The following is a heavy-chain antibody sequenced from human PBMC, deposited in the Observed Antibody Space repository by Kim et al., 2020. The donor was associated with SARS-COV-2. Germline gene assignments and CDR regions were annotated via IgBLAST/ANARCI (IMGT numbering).Heavy chain of an antibody. CDR2: ISAYNGNT. CDR1: GYTFTSYG. Sequence: ASVKVSCKASGYTFTSYGISWVRQAPGQGLEWMGWISAYNGNTNYAQKLQGRVTMTTDTSTSTAYMELRSLRSDDTAVYYCARETYYYDSSGNPFDYWGQGTLVTVSS. V-gene: IGHV1-18*04. J-gene: IGHJ4*02. CDR3: ARETYYYDSSGNPFDY. D-gene: IGHD3-22*01.